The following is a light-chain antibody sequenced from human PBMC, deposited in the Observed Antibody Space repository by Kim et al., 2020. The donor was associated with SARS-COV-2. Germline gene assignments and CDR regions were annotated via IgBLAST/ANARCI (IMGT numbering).Light chain of an antibody. Sequence: PGERAPLYCRASQRCSSNLTWYQQRPGQAPSPRIYAASIRATGIPARFIGSGSGTEFTLTISSLQSEDCAGYYWQQYNNWPPELTFGGGNKV. CDR2: AAS. J-gene: IGKJ4*01. V-gene: IGKV3-15*01. CDR1: QRCSSN. CDR3: QQYNNWPPELT.